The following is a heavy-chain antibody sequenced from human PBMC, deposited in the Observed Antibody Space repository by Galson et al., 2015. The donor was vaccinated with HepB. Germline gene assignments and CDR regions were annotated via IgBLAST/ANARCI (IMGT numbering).Heavy chain of an antibody. V-gene: IGHV3-23*01. CDR1: GFTFSSYA. J-gene: IGHJ6*02. Sequence: SLRLSCAASGFTFSSYAMSWVRQAPGKGLEWVSAISGSGGSTYYADSVKGRFTISRDNSKNTLCLQMNSLRAEDTAVYYCAKALYRQGFPTPPYSDYGMDVWGQGTTVTVSS. CDR2: ISGSGGST. D-gene: IGHD4-11*01. CDR3: AKALYRQGFPTPPYSDYGMDV.